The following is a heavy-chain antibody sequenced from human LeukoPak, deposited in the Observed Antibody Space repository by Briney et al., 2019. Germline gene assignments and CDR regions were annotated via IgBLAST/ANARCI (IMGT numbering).Heavy chain of an antibody. V-gene: IGHV3-48*03. CDR1: GFTFSSYE. CDR3: ARRSSGSYYNVGY. Sequence: PGGSLRLSCAAYGFTFSSYEMNWVRQAPGKVREWVSYISSSGSTIYYGDSVKGRFTISRDNAKNSLYLQMNSLRAEDTAVYYCARRSSGSYYNVGYWGQGTLVTVSS. J-gene: IGHJ4*02. D-gene: IGHD3-10*01. CDR2: ISSSGSTI.